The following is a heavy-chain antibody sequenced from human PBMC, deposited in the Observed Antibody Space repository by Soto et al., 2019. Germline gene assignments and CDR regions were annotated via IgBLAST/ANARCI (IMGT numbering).Heavy chain of an antibody. CDR1: GASMTNYY. Sequence: SSETLSLTCTVSGASMTNYYGSWIRQPPGKGLEHIGYVFYTGSTNYSPSLQSRVTIPVDTSNNQFSLKLTSVTTADTAIYYCARSGHAFGGVVWGRGILVTVSS. CDR3: ARSGHAFGGVV. D-gene: IGHD3-16*01. J-gene: IGHJ4*02. V-gene: IGHV4-59*01. CDR2: VFYTGST.